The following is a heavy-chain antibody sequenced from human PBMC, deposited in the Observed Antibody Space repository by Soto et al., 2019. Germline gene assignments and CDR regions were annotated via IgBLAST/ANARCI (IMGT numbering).Heavy chain of an antibody. Sequence: GASVKVSCKASGGTFSSYAISWVRQAPGQGLEWMGGIIPIFGTANYAQKFQGRVTITAEESTSTAYMELSSLRSEDPAVYYCARDFYYDSSGPSDAFDIWGQGTMVTVSS. V-gene: IGHV1-69*13. CDR1: GGTFSSYA. D-gene: IGHD3-22*01. CDR3: ARDFYYDSSGPSDAFDI. CDR2: IIPIFGTA. J-gene: IGHJ3*02.